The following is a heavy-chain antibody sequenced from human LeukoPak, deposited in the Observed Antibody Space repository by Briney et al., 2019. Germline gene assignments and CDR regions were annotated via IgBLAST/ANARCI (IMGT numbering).Heavy chain of an antibody. CDR3: LGEVDP. V-gene: IGHV3-23*01. CDR1: GITLSNYG. J-gene: IGHJ5*02. CDR2: FSDSAGRT. Sequence: PPGGSLRLSCAVSGITLSNYGMTWVRQAPGKGLEWVAGFSDSAGRTNYADSVKGRFTISRDNRKNTLYLQMNSLRAEDTAVYYCLGEVDPWGQGTLVTVSS.